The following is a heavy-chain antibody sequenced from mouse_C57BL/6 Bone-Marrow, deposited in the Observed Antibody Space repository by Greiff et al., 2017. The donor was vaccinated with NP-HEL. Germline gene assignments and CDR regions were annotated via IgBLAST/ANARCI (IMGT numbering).Heavy chain of an antibody. Sequence: EVQLVESGGDLVKPGGSLKLSCAASGFTFSSYGMSWVRQTPDKRLEWVATISSGGSYTYYPDSVKGRFTISRDNAKNTLYLQMSSLKSEDTAMYYCARRVTTRAYYFDYWGQGTTLTVSS. J-gene: IGHJ2*01. V-gene: IGHV5-6*01. D-gene: IGHD2-5*01. CDR2: ISSGGSYT. CDR1: GFTFSSYG. CDR3: ARRVTTRAYYFDY.